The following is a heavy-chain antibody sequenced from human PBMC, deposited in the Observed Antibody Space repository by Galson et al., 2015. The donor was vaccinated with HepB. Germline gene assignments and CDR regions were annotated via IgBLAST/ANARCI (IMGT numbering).Heavy chain of an antibody. CDR3: AREGGYYYGSGSYDGWYFDL. D-gene: IGHD3-10*01. V-gene: IGHV3-30*04. J-gene: IGHJ2*01. CDR1: GFTFSSYA. CDR2: ISYDGSNK. Sequence: SLRLSCAASGFTFSSYAMHWVRQAPGKGLEWVAVISYDGSNKYYADSVKGRFTISRDNSKNTLYLQMNSLRAEDTAVYYCAREGGYYYGSGSYDGWYFDLWGRGTLVTVSS.